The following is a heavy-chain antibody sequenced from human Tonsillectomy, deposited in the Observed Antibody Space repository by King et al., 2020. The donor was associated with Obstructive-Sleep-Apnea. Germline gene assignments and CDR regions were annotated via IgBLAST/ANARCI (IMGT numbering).Heavy chain of an antibody. V-gene: IGHV3-72*01. J-gene: IGHJ3*01. CDR1: GFTFSDHY. Sequence: VQLVESGGGLVRPGRSLRVSCAASGFTFSDHYMDWVRQAPGKGLDWVGRIRKKINSYTTEYAASVKGRFIISRDDSTKSLHLQMNSLKTDDTAIYFCVRVQVGTDNRFGLDFWGQGTLVTVSS. CDR3: VRVQVGTDNRFGLDF. D-gene: IGHD3-3*01. CDR2: IRKKINSYTT.